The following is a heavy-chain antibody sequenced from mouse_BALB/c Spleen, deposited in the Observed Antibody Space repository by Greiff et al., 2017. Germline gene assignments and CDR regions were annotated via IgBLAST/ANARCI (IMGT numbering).Heavy chain of an antibody. J-gene: IGHJ4*01. Sequence: DVQLQESGPGLVKPSQSLSLTCTVTGYSITSDYAWNWIRQFPGNKLEWMGYISYSGSTSYNPSLKSRISITRDTSKNQFFLQLNSVTTEDTATYYCARGGLYAMDYWGQGTSVTVSS. CDR3: ARGGLYAMDY. CDR1: GYSITSDYA. V-gene: IGHV3-2*02. CDR2: ISYSGST.